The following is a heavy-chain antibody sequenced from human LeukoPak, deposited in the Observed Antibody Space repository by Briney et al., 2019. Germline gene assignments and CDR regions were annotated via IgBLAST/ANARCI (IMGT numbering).Heavy chain of an antibody. D-gene: IGHD3-9*01. CDR3: ARELTYSDY. Sequence: PGGSLRLSCAASRFTFSSYAMNWVRHAPGKGLEWVSSISRSSNYIYYADSVKGRFTISRDNAKNSLYLQVNSLRAEDTAVYYCARELTYSDYWGQGTLVTVSS. CDR1: RFTFSSYA. V-gene: IGHV3-21*01. CDR2: ISRSSNYI. J-gene: IGHJ4*02.